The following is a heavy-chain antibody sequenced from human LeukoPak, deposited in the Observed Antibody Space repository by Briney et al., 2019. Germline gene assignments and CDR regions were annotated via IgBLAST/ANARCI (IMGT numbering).Heavy chain of an antibody. CDR1: GFSLSTSGVG. CDR3: AHLCSGGSCYYFDY. CDR2: IYWDDDN. Sequence: SGPTLVNPTQTLTLTCTFSGFSLSTSGVGVGWIRQPPGKALEWLALIYWDDDNRYSPSLKSRLTITKDTSKNQVVLTMTNMDPVDTATYNCAHLCSGGSCYYFDYWGQGTLVTVSS. V-gene: IGHV2-5*02. D-gene: IGHD2-15*01. J-gene: IGHJ4*02.